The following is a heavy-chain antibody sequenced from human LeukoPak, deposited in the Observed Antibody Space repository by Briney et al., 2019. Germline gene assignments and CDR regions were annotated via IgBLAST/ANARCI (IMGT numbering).Heavy chain of an antibody. CDR2: IIPILGIA. V-gene: IGHV1-69*04. Sequence: SVKFSCKASGGIFSSYAISWVRQAPGQGLEWMGRIIPILGIANYAQKFQGRVTITADKSTSTAYMDLSSLRSEDTAVYYCARDLPPYYFDYWGQGTLVTVSS. CDR1: GGIFSSYA. J-gene: IGHJ4*02. CDR3: ARDLPPYYFDY.